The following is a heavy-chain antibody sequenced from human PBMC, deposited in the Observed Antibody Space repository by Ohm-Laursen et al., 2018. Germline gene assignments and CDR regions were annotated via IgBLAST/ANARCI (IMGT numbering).Heavy chain of an antibody. CDR1: GGSISSYY. D-gene: IGHD3-22*01. V-gene: IGHV4-59*08. CDR3: ARQGHYDSSGYYFAY. J-gene: IGHJ4*02. CDR2: IYYSGST. Sequence: SETLSLTCTVSGGSISSYYWSWIRQPPGKGLEWIGYIYYSGSTNYNPSFKSRVTISVDTSKNQSSLKLSSVTAADTAVYYCARQGHYDSSGYYFAYWGQGILVTVSS.